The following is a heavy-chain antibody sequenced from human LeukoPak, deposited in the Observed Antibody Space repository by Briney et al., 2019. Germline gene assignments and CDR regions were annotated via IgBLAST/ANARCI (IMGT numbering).Heavy chain of an antibody. CDR2: TYTSGST. D-gene: IGHD1-26*01. Sequence: PSETLSLTCTVSGGSISSGSYYWGWTRQPPGRGREWIGRTYTSGSTNYNPSLKSRVTISVDTSKNQFSLKLSSVTAADAAVYYCARQRGSYAPDYWGQGTLVTVSS. V-gene: IGHV4-61*02. CDR3: ARQRGSYAPDY. CDR1: GGSISSGSYY. J-gene: IGHJ4*02.